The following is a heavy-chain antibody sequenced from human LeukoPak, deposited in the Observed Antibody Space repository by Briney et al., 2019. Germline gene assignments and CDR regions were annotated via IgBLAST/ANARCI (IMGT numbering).Heavy chain of an antibody. CDR1: GFPFRNCG. J-gene: IGHJ4*02. CDR3: ARKLWHRNDC. V-gene: IGHV3-23*01. D-gene: IGHD3-16*01. Sequence: GGSLRLSCAASGFPFRNCGMTWVRQAPGKGLEWVSAISTNGDRTYYADSVKGRFTVSRDNFKDTLYLQMNSLRAEDTALYYCARKLWHRNDCWGQGTLVTVSS. CDR2: ISTNGDRT.